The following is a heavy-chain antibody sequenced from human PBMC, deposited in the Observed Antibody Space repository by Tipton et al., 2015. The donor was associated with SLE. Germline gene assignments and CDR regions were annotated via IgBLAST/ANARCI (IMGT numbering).Heavy chain of an antibody. CDR3: ARGGGWELWYFDY. CDR2: IYYSGST. CDR1: GGSISSSSYY. V-gene: IGHV4-39*07. J-gene: IGHJ4*02. D-gene: IGHD1-26*01. Sequence: LRLSCTVSGGSISSSSYYWGWIRQPPGKGLEWIGSIYYSGSTYYNPSLKSRVTISVDTSKNQFSLKLSSVTAADTAVYYCARGGGWELWYFDYWGQVTLVTVSS.